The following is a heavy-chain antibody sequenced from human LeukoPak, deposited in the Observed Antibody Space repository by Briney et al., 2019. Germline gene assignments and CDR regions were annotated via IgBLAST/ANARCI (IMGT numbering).Heavy chain of an antibody. D-gene: IGHD5-24*01. Sequence: GGSLRLSCAASGFTFSTYSMNWVRQAPGKGLEWVSYITTSSDTTYYADSVKGRFTVSRDNSKNTLYVQMNSLKAEDTAVYYCARDGGWLQLLFYFDYWGQGTLVTVSS. V-gene: IGHV3-48*01. J-gene: IGHJ4*02. CDR3: ARDGGWLQLLFYFDY. CDR2: ITTSSDTT. CDR1: GFTFSTYS.